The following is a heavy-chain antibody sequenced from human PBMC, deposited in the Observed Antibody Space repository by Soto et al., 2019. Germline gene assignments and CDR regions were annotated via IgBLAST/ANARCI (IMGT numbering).Heavy chain of an antibody. J-gene: IGHJ5*02. D-gene: IGHD2-2*01. Sequence: EVQLVESGGGLVQPGGSLRLYCAASGFTFSTYWMHWIRQVPGKGLEWVSRMNSDASHTYYADSVQGRFTISRDNAKKTLHLEMNSLRAEDTAVYYCVIDGHCITTSCYGNWFDPWGQGTLVTVSS. CDR1: GFTFSTYW. V-gene: IGHV3-74*01. CDR2: MNSDASHT. CDR3: VIDGHCITTSCYGNWFDP.